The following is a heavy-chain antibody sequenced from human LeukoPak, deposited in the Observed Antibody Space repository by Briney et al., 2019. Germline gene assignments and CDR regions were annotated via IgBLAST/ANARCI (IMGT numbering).Heavy chain of an antibody. V-gene: IGHV4-34*12. CDR1: GGSFSGSY. CDR2: IIHSGSP. Sequence: SETLSLTCAVYGGSFSGSYWAWIRQPPGKGLEWIGEIIHSGSPNYNPSLKSRVTISEDTSKNQLSLKLKSATAADTAVYYCARAVDSSGFSPFQHWGQGTLVTVSS. CDR3: ARAVDSSGFSPFQH. J-gene: IGHJ1*01. D-gene: IGHD3-22*01.